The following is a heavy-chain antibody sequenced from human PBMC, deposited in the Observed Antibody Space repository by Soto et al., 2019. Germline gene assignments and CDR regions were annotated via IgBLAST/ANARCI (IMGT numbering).Heavy chain of an antibody. CDR2: ISAYNGNT. V-gene: IGHV1-18*01. D-gene: IGHD2-2*01. CDR3: ARVLGYCSSTSCYALYGRLWFDP. Sequence: ASVKVSCKASGYTFTSYGISWVRQAPGQGLEWMGWISAYNGNTNYAQKLQGRVTMTTDTSTSTAYMELRSLRSDDTAVYYCARVLGYCSSTSCYALYGRLWFDPRGQGTLVTVSS. CDR1: GYTFTSYG. J-gene: IGHJ5*02.